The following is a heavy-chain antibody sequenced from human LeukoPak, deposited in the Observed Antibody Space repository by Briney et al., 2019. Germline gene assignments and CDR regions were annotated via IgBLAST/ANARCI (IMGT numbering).Heavy chain of an antibody. V-gene: IGHV1-69*04. CDR3: ARGVRATKRQPAPYFDY. CDR2: IIPIIGIV. D-gene: IGHD1-26*01. Sequence: SVKVSCKASGGTFSRYAISWVRQAPGQGLEWMGRIIPIIGIVNYAQKFQGRVTITADKSTSTAYMELNSLRSEDTAVYYCARGVRATKRQPAPYFDYWGQGTLVTVSS. J-gene: IGHJ4*02. CDR1: GGTFSRYA.